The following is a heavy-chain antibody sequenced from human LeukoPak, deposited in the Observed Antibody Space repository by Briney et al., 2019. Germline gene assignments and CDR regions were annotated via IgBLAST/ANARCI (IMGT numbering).Heavy chain of an antibody. J-gene: IGHJ5*02. V-gene: IGHV1-8*01. CDR1: GYTFTSYD. CDR2: MNPNSGNT. D-gene: IGHD3-22*01. Sequence: ASVKVSCKASGYTFTSYDINWVRQATGRGLEWMGWMNPNSGNTGYAQKFQGRVTMTRNTSISTAYMELSSLRSEDTAVYYCATDDYYDSSGYPWGQGTLVTVSS. CDR3: ATDDYYDSSGYP.